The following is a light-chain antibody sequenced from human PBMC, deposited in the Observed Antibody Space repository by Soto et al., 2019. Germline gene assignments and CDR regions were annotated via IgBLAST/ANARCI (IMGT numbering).Light chain of an antibody. CDR3: QVWDSSSDHPWV. CDR1: NIGSKS. Sequence: SYELTQPPSVSVAPGKKARITCGGNNIGSKSVHWYQQKPGQAPVLVIYYDSDRPSGIPERFSGSNSGNTATLTISRVEAGDEADYYCQVWDSSSDHPWVFGGGTKLTVL. CDR2: YDS. J-gene: IGLJ3*02. V-gene: IGLV3-21*04.